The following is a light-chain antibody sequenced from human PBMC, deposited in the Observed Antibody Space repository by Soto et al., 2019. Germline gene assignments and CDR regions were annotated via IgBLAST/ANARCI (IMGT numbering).Light chain of an antibody. CDR3: SSYTTFRTPHVA. CDR2: EVT. V-gene: IGLV2-14*01. Sequence: QSALTQPASVSGSLGQSITISCTGSSSDVGGYNYVSWYQQHPGKAPKLLIHEVTNRPSGVSDRFSGSKSANTASLTIPGLQAEDEAHYFCSSYTTFRTPHVAFGGGTKVTVL. CDR1: SSDVGGYNY. J-gene: IGLJ2*01.